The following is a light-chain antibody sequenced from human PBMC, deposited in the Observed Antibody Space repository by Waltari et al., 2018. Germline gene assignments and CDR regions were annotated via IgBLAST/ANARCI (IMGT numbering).Light chain of an antibody. V-gene: IGKV1-5*03. CDR1: QSISEW. J-gene: IGKJ2*01. Sequence: DIQMTQSPSTLSASVGDRVNITCRASQSISEWLALYQQNPGKAPKVLIYKASNLQSGVPSRFSASGSGTEFTLTISSLQPDDFATYYCQQYNSYPYTFGQGTKLEIK. CDR2: KAS. CDR3: QQYNSYPYT.